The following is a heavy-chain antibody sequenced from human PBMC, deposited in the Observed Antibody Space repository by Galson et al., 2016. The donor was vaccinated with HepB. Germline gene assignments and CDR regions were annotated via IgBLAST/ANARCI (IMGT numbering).Heavy chain of an antibody. CDR1: GFSVSNHY. D-gene: IGHD2-21*02. CDR2: IYSGGGT. CDR3: ARGGASDASGY. J-gene: IGHJ4*02. Sequence: SLRLSCAASGFSVSNHYMTWVRQAPGKGLEWVSLIYSGGGTSFADSVKGRFTISRDNSKNTLYLQMSSLRAEDTAVYYCARGGASDASGYWGQGTLVTVSS. V-gene: IGHV3-53*01.